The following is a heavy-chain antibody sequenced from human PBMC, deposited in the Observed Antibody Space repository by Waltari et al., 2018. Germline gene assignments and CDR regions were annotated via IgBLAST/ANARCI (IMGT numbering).Heavy chain of an antibody. J-gene: IGHJ5*02. CDR3: AKDTCSGGSCYSNWFDP. V-gene: IGHV3-23*01. CDR2: TSGSGGST. Sequence: EVQLLESGGGLVQHGGSLRLSCAASGSTFSNYAMSWVRQAPGKGLEGVSTTSGSGGSTYYADSVKGRFTISRDNSKNTLYLQMNSLRAEDTAVYYCAKDTCSGGSCYSNWFDPWGQGTLVTVSS. CDR1: GSTFSNYA. D-gene: IGHD2-15*01.